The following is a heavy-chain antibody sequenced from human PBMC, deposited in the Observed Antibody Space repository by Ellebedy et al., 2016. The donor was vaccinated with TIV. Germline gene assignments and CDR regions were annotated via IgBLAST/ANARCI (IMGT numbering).Heavy chain of an antibody. CDR1: GGSISSSSYY. CDR2: IYYSGST. D-gene: IGHD6-13*01. V-gene: IGHV4-61*01. CDR3: AGGYSSSWYPFEDY. Sequence: SETLSLTCTVSGGSISSSSYYWSWIRQPPGKGLEWIGYIYYSGSTNYNPSLKSRVTISVDTSKNQFSLKLSSVTAADTAVYYCAGGYSSSWYPFEDYWGQGTLVTVSS. J-gene: IGHJ4*02.